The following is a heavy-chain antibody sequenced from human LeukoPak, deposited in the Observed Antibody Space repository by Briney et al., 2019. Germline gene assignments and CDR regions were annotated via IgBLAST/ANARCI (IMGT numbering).Heavy chain of an antibody. CDR1: GGPISSYY. V-gene: IGHV4-59*12. CDR2: IYYSGST. Sequence: SETLSLTCTVSGGPISSYYWSWLRQPPGKGLEWIGYIYYSGSTNYNPSLKSRVTISVDTSKNQFSLKLSSVTAADTAVYYCGRDGGLELIYFDYWGQGTLVTVSS. D-gene: IGHD1-7*01. CDR3: GRDGGLELIYFDY. J-gene: IGHJ4*02.